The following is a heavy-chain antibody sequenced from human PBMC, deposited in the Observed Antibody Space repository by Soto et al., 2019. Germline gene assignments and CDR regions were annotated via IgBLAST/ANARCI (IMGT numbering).Heavy chain of an antibody. V-gene: IGHV3-15*01. CDR2: IKSKTDGGTT. J-gene: IGHJ4*02. Sequence: GGSLRLSCVASGFTFNNAWMNWVRQAPGKGLEWVGRIKSKTDGGTTDYAALVKGRFTISRDDSKTTLYLQMNGLKTEDTAVYYCTTAENYYDSSSFDYWGQRTLVTVSS. CDR3: TTAENYYDSSSFDY. D-gene: IGHD3-22*01. CDR1: GFTFNNAW.